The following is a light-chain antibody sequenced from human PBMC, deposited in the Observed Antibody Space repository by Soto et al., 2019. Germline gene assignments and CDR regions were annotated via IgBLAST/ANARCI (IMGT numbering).Light chain of an antibody. V-gene: IGKV1-5*01. Sequence: DIQMTQSPSTLSASLGDRVTITCRASQSISSWLAWYQQKPGKAPKLLIYDASSLESGVPSRFSGSGSGTEFTLTISSLQPDDFATYYCQQYNSYSWTFGLGTKVDIK. CDR1: QSISSW. J-gene: IGKJ1*01. CDR2: DAS. CDR3: QQYNSYSWT.